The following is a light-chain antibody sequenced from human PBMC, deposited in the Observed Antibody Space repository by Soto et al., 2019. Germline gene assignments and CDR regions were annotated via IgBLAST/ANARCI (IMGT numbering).Light chain of an antibody. CDR3: QRYNSYPWT. CDR1: QSISSW. J-gene: IGKJ1*01. Sequence: IQMTQSPSTLSASVGDRITITCRASQSISSWLAWYQQKPGKAPKVLIFDASSLESGVPSNFSGSGSGTEFTLTISSLQPEDFASYYCQRYNSYPWTFGQGTKVDIK. CDR2: DAS. V-gene: IGKV1-5*01.